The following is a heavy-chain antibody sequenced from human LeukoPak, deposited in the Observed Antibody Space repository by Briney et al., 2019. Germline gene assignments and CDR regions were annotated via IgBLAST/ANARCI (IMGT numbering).Heavy chain of an antibody. J-gene: IGHJ6*02. V-gene: IGHV3-7*03. CDR3: AKGKSDYYYYSGMDV. Sequence: TGGSLRLSCAASGFNFDSYWTTWVRQAPGKGLEWVANIKKDGSEKYYVDSVKGRFTISRDNAKNSLYLHMNTLRAEDTALYYCAKGKSDYYYYSGMDVWGQGTTVTVSS. CDR2: IKKDGSEK. CDR1: GFNFDSYW.